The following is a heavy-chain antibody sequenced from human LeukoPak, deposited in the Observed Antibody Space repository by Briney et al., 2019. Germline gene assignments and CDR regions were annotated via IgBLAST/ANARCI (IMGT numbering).Heavy chain of an antibody. J-gene: IGHJ4*02. CDR1: GFTFSSYS. V-gene: IGHV3-21*01. CDR3: ARGPRGYCSSTSCYPFFY. D-gene: IGHD2-2*01. CDR2: ISSSSSYI. Sequence: GGSLRLSCAASGFTFSSYSMNWVRQAPGKGLEWVSSISSSSSYIYYADSVKGRFTISRGNAKNSLYLQMNSLRAEDTAVYYCARGPRGYCSSTSCYPFFYWGQGTLVTVSS.